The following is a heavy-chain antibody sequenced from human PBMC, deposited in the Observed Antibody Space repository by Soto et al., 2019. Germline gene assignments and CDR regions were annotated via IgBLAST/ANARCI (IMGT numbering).Heavy chain of an antibody. CDR2: MYHSGST. CDR3: PRVPDY. Sequence: SETLSLTCAVSGGSISSGGYSWSWIRQPPGKGLEWVGYMYHSGSTYYNPSLKSRVTISIDRSKNQFSLKLSSVTAADTAVYYCPRVPDYWGQGILVTVSS. J-gene: IGHJ4*02. D-gene: IGHD2-2*01. CDR1: GGSISSGGYS. V-gene: IGHV4-30-2*01.